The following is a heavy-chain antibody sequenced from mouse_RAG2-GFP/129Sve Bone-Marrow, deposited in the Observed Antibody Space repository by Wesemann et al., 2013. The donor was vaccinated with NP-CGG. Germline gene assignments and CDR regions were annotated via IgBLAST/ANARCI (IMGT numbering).Heavy chain of an antibody. V-gene: IGHV5-6*01. CDR2: ISSGGSYT. J-gene: IGHJ2*01. D-gene: IGHD1-1*02. Sequence: GGDLVKPGGSLKLSCAASGFTFSSYGMSWVRQTPDKRLEWVATISSGGSYTYYPDSVKGRFTISRDNAKNTLYLQMSSLKSEDTAMYYCARQGGIIDYWGQGTTLTVSS. CDR3: ARQGGIIDY. CDR1: GFTFSSYG.